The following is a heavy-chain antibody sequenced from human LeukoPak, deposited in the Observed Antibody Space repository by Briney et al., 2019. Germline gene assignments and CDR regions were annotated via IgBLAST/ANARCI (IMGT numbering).Heavy chain of an antibody. CDR1: GYTLTELS. CDR2: FDPEDGET. CDR3: ARDFPPGGY. D-gene: IGHD1-26*01. J-gene: IGHJ4*02. V-gene: IGHV1-24*01. Sequence: ASVKVSCKVSGYTLTELSMHWVRQAPGKGLEWMGGFDPEDGETIYAQNFQGRVTMTTDTSTSTAYMELRSLRSDDTAVYYCARDFPPGGYWGQGTLVTVSS.